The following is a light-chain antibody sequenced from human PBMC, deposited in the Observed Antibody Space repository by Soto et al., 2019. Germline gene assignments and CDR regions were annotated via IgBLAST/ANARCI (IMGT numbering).Light chain of an antibody. Sequence: DIQMTQSPSTLSASIGDRVTITCRASQSISSWLAWYQQKPGKAPKLLISKASYLGSGVPSRFSGIGSGTEFTLTISSLQPDDFATYYCQQYNVYSLTFGQGTKLEIK. CDR1: QSISSW. CDR3: QQYNVYSLT. J-gene: IGKJ2*01. CDR2: KAS. V-gene: IGKV1-5*03.